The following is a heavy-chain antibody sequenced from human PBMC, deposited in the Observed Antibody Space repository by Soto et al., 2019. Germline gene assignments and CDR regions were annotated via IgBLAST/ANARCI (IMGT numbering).Heavy chain of an antibody. V-gene: IGHV2-5*01. CDR2: IYWNDEK. CDR3: AHSGGDYFDSYSYYYERGGIWFDP. J-gene: IGHJ5*02. CDR1: GFSLTTTGVG. D-gene: IGHD3-22*01. Sequence: QITLEESGPTLVKPTQTLTLTCTFSGFSLTTTGVGVGWIRQHPGKALEWLGIIYWNDEKRYSPSLKSRLTITKDTSENQVVLTMTNMDSVDTATYYCAHSGGDYFDSYSYYYERGGIWFDPWGPGTLVTVSS.